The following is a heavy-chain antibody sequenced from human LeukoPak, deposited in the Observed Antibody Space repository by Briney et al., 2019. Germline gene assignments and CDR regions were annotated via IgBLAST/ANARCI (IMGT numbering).Heavy chain of an antibody. CDR2: IYTSGST. V-gene: IGHV4-4*07. J-gene: IGHJ4*02. CDR3: ARDNPNTAMVH. CDR1: GGSIISYY. D-gene: IGHD5-18*01. Sequence: SETLSLTCTVSGGSIISYYWSWIRQPAGKGLEWIGRIYTSGSTNYNPSFKSRVTMSVDTSKNQFSLKLSSVTAADTAVYYCARDNPNTAMVHWGQGTLVTVSS.